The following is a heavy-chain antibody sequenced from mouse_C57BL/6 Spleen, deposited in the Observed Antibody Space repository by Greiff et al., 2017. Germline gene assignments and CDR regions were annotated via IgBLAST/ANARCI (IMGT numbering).Heavy chain of an antibody. D-gene: IGHD2-4*01. CDR1: GYTFTDYE. V-gene: IGHV1-15*01. CDR3: TREGGLRPWFAY. Sequence: VQLQQSGAELVRPGASVTLSCKASGYTFTDYEMHWVKQTPVHGLEWIGAIDPETGGTAYNQKFKGKAILTADKSSSTAYMELRSLTSEYSAVYYCTREGGLRPWFAYWGQGTLVTVSA. J-gene: IGHJ3*01. CDR2: IDPETGGT.